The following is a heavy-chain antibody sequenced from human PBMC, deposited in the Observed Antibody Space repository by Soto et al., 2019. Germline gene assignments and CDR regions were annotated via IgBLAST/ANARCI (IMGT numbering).Heavy chain of an antibody. CDR3: ASHIAARPGAFDI. CDR2: INAGNGNT. V-gene: IGHV1-3*01. Sequence: ASVKVSCKASGYTFTSYSMHWVRQAPGQRLEWMGWINAGNGNTKYSQKFQGRVTITRDTSASTAYMELSSLRSDDTAVYYCASHIAARPGAFDIWGQGTMVTVSS. J-gene: IGHJ3*02. CDR1: GYTFTSYS. D-gene: IGHD6-6*01.